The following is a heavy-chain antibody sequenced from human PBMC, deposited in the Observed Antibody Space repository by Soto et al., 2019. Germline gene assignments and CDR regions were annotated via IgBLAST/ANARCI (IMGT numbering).Heavy chain of an antibody. V-gene: IGHV4-59*01. Sequence: SETLSLTCTVPGGSISSYYWSWIRQPPGKGLEWIGYVHYTGSTNYNSPLKSRVTISVDTSKNQFSLKLSSVTAADTAVYYCARGIYDSSGYYTRVFDYWGPGTLGTVS. CDR3: ARGIYDSSGYYTRVFDY. CDR1: GGSISSYY. J-gene: IGHJ4*02. D-gene: IGHD3-22*01. CDR2: VHYTGST.